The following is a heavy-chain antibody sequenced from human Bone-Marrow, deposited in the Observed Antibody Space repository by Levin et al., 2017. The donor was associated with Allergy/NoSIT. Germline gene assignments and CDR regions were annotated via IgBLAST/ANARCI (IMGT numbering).Heavy chain of an antibody. CDR2: LDGSSGKT. CDR1: GFIFADYA. CDR3: AKAGTTVMLDYSYLDV. Sequence: GGSLKISCTISGFIFADYAMNWVRQAPGRGLEWVSSLDGSSGKTHYADVVKGRFTISREYSKNTLFLQMNSLRVEDTARYYCAKAGTTVMLDYSYLDVWGEGTAVTVSS. J-gene: IGHJ6*03. V-gene: IGHV3-23*01. D-gene: IGHD4-17*01.